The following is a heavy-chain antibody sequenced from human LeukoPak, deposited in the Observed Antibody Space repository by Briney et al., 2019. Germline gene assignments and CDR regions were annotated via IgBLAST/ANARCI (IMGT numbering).Heavy chain of an antibody. CDR3: ARDVGYCSSTSCYGGFGYYYGMDV. D-gene: IGHD2-2*01. CDR1: GGTFSSYA. CDR2: IIPIFGTA. Sequence: SVKVSCKASGGTFSSYAISWVRQTPGQGLEWMGGIIPIFGTANYAQKFQGRVTITADESTSTAYMELSSLRSEDTAVYYCARDVGYCSSTSCYGGFGYYYGMDVWGKGTTVTVSS. J-gene: IGHJ6*04. V-gene: IGHV1-69*01.